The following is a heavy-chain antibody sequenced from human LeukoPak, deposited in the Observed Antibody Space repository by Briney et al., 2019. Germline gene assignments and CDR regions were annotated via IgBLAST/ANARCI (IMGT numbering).Heavy chain of an antibody. D-gene: IGHD5-12*01. V-gene: IGHV3-7*01. Sequence: HPSETLSLTCTVSGGSISSSSYYWGWIRQPPGKGLEWVANIKQDGSEKYYVDSVKGRFTISRDNAKNSLYLQMNSLRAEDTAVYYCARERGATMYYYYYMDVWGKGTTVTVSS. CDR1: GGSISSSSYY. J-gene: IGHJ6*03. CDR3: ARERGATMYYYYYMDV. CDR2: IKQDGSEK.